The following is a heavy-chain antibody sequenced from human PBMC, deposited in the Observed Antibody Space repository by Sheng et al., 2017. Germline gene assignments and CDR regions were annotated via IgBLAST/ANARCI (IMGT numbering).Heavy chain of an antibody. CDR3: ARGFSXDY. Sequence: EVQLVESGGDLVQPGGSLRLSCAASGFTFSTYEMKWVRQAPGTGLEWVAYISTSGSTRYCADSVKGRFTISRDNAKNSLYLQMNSLRAEDTAVYYCARGFSXDYWGQGTLVTVSS. CDR1: GFTFSTYE. J-gene: IGHJ4*02. CDR2: ISTSGSTR. V-gene: IGHV3-48*03. D-gene: IGHD3-3*01.